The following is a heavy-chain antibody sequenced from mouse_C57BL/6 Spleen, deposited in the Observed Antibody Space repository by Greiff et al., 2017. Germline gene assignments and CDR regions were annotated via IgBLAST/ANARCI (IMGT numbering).Heavy chain of an antibody. J-gene: IGHJ2*01. D-gene: IGHD1-1*01. CDR1: GYTFTDYY. CDR3: AEFITAYFDD. V-gene: IGHV1-22*01. CDR2: INPNNGGT. Sequence: VQLQQPGPELVKPGASVKMSCKASGYTFTDYYMHWVKQSHGKSLEWIGYINPNNGGTSYNQKFKGKATLTVNKSSSTAYMELRSLTSEDSAVYYCAEFITAYFDDWGQGTTLTVSS.